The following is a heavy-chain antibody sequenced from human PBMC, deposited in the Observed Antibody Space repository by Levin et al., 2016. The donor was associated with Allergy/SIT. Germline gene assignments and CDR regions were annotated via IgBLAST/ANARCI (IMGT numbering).Heavy chain of an antibody. CDR2: IYYSGST. V-gene: IGHV4-61*01. D-gene: IGHD3-22*01. Sequence: SETLSLTCTVSGGSVSSGSYYWSWIRQPPGKGLEWIGYIYYSGSTNYNPSLKSRVTISVDTSKNQFSLKLSSVTAADTAVYYCARVKPDYYDSSGLNEYYFDYWGQGTLVTVSS. CDR1: GGSVSSGSYY. CDR3: ARVKPDYYDSSGLNEYYFDY. J-gene: IGHJ4*02.